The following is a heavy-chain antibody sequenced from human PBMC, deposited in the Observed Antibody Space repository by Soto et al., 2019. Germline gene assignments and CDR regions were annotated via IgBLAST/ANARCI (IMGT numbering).Heavy chain of an antibody. J-gene: IGHJ4*02. CDR3: ARDRAPDY. V-gene: IGHV3-30-3*01. Sequence: GGSLRLSCAASGFTFSSYAMHWVRQAPGKGLEWVAVISYDGSNKYYADSVKGRFTISRDNSKNTLYLQMNSLRAEDTAVYYCARDRAPDYWGQGTLVTVSS. CDR2: ISYDGSNK. CDR1: GFTFSSYA.